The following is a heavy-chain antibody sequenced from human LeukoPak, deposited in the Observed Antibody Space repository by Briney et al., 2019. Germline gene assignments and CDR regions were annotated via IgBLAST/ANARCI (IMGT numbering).Heavy chain of an antibody. CDR2: ISYDGSNK. D-gene: IGHD2-15*01. J-gene: IGHJ6*02. V-gene: IGHV3-30*04. Sequence: PGGSLRLSCAASGFTFSSYAMHWVRQAPGKGLEWVAVISYDGSNKYYADSVKGRFTISRDNSKNTLYPQMNSLRAEDTAVYYCARVHSMRGMDVWGQGTTVTVSS. CDR1: GFTFSSYA. CDR3: ARVHSMRGMDV.